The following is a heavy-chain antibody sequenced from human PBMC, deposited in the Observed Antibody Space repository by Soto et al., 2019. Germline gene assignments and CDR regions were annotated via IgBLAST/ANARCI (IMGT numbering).Heavy chain of an antibody. V-gene: IGHV4-31*11. CDR2: IYYSGST. Sequence: PSETLSLTCAVSGGSISSGGYSWSWIRQPPGKGLEWIGYIYYSGSTYYNPSLKSRVTISVDTSKNQFSLKLSSVTAADTAVYYCARDITYYYDSSGPRGWFDPWGQGTLVTVSS. CDR3: ARDITYYYDSSGPRGWFDP. CDR1: GGSISSGGYS. J-gene: IGHJ5*02. D-gene: IGHD3-22*01.